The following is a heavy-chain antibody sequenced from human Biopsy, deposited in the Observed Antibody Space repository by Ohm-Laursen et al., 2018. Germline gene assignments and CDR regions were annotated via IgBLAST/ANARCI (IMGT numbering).Heavy chain of an antibody. V-gene: IGHV4-4*09. J-gene: IGHJ6*02. CDR3: ARMDCSGGSCHYYSYGMDV. CDR1: GVSITAYY. D-gene: IGHD2-15*01. CDR2: IHHSGST. Sequence: TLSLTWTVSGVSITAYYWSWIRQPPGKGLECIGNIHHSGSTNYNPSLKSRLTISVDTSKNQFSLKLSSVTAADTAVYYCARMDCSGGSCHYYSYGMDVWGQGTTVIVSS.